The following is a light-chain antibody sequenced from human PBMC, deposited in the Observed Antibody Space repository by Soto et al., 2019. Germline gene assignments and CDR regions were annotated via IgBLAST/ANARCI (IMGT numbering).Light chain of an antibody. CDR2: DVS. V-gene: IGLV2-14*01. J-gene: IGLJ1*01. Sequence: QSALTQPASVSGSPGQSITISCTGTSSDVGCYNYVSWYQQHPGKVPKLMIYDVSNRPSGVSNRFSGSKSGNTASLTISGLQAEYEADYYCSSYTSSSTLGYVFGTGTKDTDL. CDR1: SSDVGCYNY. CDR3: SSYTSSSTLGYV.